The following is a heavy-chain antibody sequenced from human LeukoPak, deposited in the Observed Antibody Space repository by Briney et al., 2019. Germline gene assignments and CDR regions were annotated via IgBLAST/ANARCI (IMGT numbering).Heavy chain of an antibody. CDR1: GFTFSSYG. J-gene: IGHJ4*02. CDR3: ARPRYVRSPTCVDF. D-gene: IGHD3-9*01. V-gene: IGHV1-2*02. Sequence: GGSLRLSCAASGFTFSSYGMHWVRQAPGQGLEWMGWINPKNGGTNYKEEFQGRVTMTRDTSISTVYMELSGLRPDDTAVYYCARPRYVRSPTCVDFWGQGTLVTVSS. CDR2: INPKNGGT.